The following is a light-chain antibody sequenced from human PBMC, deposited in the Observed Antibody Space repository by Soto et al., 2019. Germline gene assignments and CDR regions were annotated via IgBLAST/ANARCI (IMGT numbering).Light chain of an antibody. CDR2: GAS. V-gene: IGKV3-15*01. CDR1: QSVSSN. Sequence: EIVMTQSPATLSVSPGERATLSRRASQSVSSNLAWYQQKPGQAPRLLIYGASTRATGIPARFSGSGSGTEFTLTISSLQSEDFAVYYCQQYNNWPATFGQGTKV. J-gene: IGKJ1*01. CDR3: QQYNNWPAT.